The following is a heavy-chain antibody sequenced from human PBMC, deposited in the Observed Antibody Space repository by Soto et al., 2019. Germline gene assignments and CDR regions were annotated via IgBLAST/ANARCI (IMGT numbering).Heavy chain of an antibody. J-gene: IGHJ4*02. CDR2: IGTTGAT. CDR1: GFTFSSYD. CDR3: TRGAQGFDY. V-gene: IGHV3-13*04. Sequence: EVQLVESGGGLVQPGGSLRLSCAASGFTFSSYDMHWVRQATGKGLEWVSGIGTTGATYYSGSVKGRFTMSRENAKSSVYLQMNSLSAGDTAVYYCTRGAQGFDYWGQGTLVTVSS.